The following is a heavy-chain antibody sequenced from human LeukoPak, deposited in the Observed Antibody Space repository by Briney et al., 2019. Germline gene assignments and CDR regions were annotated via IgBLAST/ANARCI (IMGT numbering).Heavy chain of an antibody. V-gene: IGHV3-23*01. Sequence: PGGSLRLSCAASGFTFSSSWMHWVRQAPGKGLEWVSAISGSGGSTYYADSVKGRFTISRDNSKNTLYLQMNSLRAEDTAVYYCATRGDILTGYPYYFDYWGQGTLVTVSS. D-gene: IGHD3-9*01. CDR2: ISGSGGST. J-gene: IGHJ4*02. CDR3: ATRGDILTGYPYYFDY. CDR1: GFTFSSSW.